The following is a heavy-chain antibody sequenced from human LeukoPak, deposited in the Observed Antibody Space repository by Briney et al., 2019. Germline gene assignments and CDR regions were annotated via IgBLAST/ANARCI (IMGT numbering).Heavy chain of an antibody. CDR2: IYTSGST. J-gene: IGHJ6*03. Sequence: SETLSLTCTVSGGSNSSYYWSWIRQPAGKGLEGIGHIYTSGSTNYNPSLKSRVTMSVDTSKNQFSLKLSSVTAADTAVYYCARSAIFGIGYYYMDVWGKGTTVTVSS. V-gene: IGHV4-4*07. CDR1: GGSNSSYY. D-gene: IGHD3-3*01. CDR3: ARSAIFGIGYYYMDV.